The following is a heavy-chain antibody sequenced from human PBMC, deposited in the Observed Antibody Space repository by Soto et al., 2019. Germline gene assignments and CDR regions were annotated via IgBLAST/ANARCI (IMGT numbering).Heavy chain of an antibody. V-gene: IGHV4-61*01. Sequence: TLSLTCTVSGASVSSGSYYWSWIRQPPGKGLEWIGYIYYSGSTNYNPSLKSRVTISVDTSKNQFSLKLSSVTAADTAVYYCARMEMATITMDYWGQGTLVTVSS. CDR3: ARMEMATITMDY. CDR2: IYYSGST. D-gene: IGHD5-12*01. CDR1: GASVSSGSYY. J-gene: IGHJ4*02.